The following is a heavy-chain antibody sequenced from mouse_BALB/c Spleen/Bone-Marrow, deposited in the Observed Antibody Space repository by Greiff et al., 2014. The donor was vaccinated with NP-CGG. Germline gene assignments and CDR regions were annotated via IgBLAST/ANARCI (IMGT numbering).Heavy chain of an antibody. J-gene: IGHJ2*01. CDR3: TRGGNWDDFDS. CDR2: ISSGSSTI. CDR1: GFTFSSFG. Sequence: VQLKESGGGLVQPGGSRKLSCAASGFTFSSFGMHWVRQAPEKGLEWVAYISSGSSTIFYADTVKGRFTVSRDNPKNTLFLQMTSLRSEDTAMSFCTRGGNWDDFDSWGQGTTLTVSS. V-gene: IGHV5-17*02. D-gene: IGHD4-1*01.